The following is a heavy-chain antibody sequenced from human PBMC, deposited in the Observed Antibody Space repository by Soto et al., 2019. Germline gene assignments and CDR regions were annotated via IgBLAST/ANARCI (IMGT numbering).Heavy chain of an antibody. CDR1: GGSFSNYY. Sequence: SETLSLTCGVYGGSFSNYYWSWIRQPPGKGLEWIGEINHSGTTNYNPSLKSRVTISVDTSKNQFSLKLSSVTAADTGVYYCARDRTDTAMIIIDYWGHGTLVTVSS. D-gene: IGHD5-18*01. V-gene: IGHV4-34*01. CDR3: ARDRTDTAMIIIDY. CDR2: INHSGTT. J-gene: IGHJ4*01.